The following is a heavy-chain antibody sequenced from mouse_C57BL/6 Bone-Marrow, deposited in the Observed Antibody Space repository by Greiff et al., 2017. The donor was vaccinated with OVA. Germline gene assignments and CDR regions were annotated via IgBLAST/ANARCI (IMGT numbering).Heavy chain of an antibody. CDR2: IDPSDSYT. CDR1: GYTFTSYW. CDR3: ARRDIYSLDY. V-gene: IGHV1-50*01. J-gene: IGHJ4*01. D-gene: IGHD3-3*01. Sequence: QVQLQQPGAELVKPGASVKLSCKASGYTFTSYWMQWVKQRPGQGLEWIGEIDPSDSYTNYNQKFKGKATLTVDTSSSTAYMQLSSLTSEDSAVYYCARRDIYSLDYWGQGTSVTVSS.